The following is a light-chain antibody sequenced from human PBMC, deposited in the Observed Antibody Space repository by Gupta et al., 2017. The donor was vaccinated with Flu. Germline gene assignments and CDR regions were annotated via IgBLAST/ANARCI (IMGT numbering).Light chain of an antibody. Sequence: GTLSLSPGERATPSCRASQSVNNNLLTWYQQKPGQAPRLLIYGASSRATGIPDRFSGSGSGTDFTLTIRRLEPEDFAVYYCQQYGISLYTFGQGTKLEIK. CDR1: QSVNNNL. CDR2: GAS. V-gene: IGKV3-20*01. CDR3: QQYGISLYT. J-gene: IGKJ2*01.